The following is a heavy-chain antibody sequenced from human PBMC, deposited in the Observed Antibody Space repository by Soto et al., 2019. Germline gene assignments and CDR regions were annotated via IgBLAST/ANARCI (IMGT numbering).Heavy chain of an antibody. CDR2: VSGSGGSK. CDR1: GFDFSSQV. CDR3: VKDLPLWSGYSFSENH. V-gene: IGHV3-23*01. D-gene: IGHD3-3*01. Sequence: EVQLFESGGGLVQPGASLRLSCVGSGFDFSSQVMSWVRQAPGKGLEWVSSVSGSGGSKHFPDFLKGRFSSSRDNSNNSLYLEMNSLRVADTAVYYCVKDLPLWSGYSFSENHWGQGTLVTVSS. J-gene: IGHJ5*02.